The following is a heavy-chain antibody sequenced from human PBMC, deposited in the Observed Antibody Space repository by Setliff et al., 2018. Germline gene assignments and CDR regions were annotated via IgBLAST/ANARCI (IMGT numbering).Heavy chain of an antibody. CDR3: ARGAYDSYYFDY. CDR1: GYTFTSYD. Sequence: ASVKVSCKASGYTFTSYDINWVRQAPGQGLEWMGWINPNSGGTNYAQKLQGRVTMTTDTSTSTAYMELRSLRSDDTAVYYCARGAYDSYYFDYWGQGTLVTVS. V-gene: IGHV1-18*01. J-gene: IGHJ4*02. D-gene: IGHD3-16*01. CDR2: INPNSGGT.